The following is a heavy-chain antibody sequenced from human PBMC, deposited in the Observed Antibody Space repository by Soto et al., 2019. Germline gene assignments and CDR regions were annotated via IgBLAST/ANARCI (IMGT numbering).Heavy chain of an antibody. Sequence: QVHLVQSGAEVKKPGASVKVSCQGSGYAFTTYGITWVRQAPGQGLEWMGWISAHNGNTNYARKLQGRVTVTRETATNTAYMELRSLRYDDRAVFYCARGWYGDYWGQGAVVTVSS. V-gene: IGHV1-18*01. D-gene: IGHD2-15*01. CDR1: GYAFTTYG. CDR2: ISAHNGNT. CDR3: ARGWYGDY. J-gene: IGHJ4*02.